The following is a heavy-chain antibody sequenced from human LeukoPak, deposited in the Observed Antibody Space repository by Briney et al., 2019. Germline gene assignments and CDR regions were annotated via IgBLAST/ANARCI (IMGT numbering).Heavy chain of an antibody. D-gene: IGHD2-15*01. CDR1: GFTFSSYG. Sequence: GGSLRLSCAASGFTFSSYGMHWVRQAPGKGLEWVAVISYDGSNKYYADSVKGRFTISRDNSKNTLYLQTNSLRAEDTAVYYCAKGVVVAAPGYFDYWGQGTLVTVSS. CDR3: AKGVVVAAPGYFDY. V-gene: IGHV3-30*18. J-gene: IGHJ4*02. CDR2: ISYDGSNK.